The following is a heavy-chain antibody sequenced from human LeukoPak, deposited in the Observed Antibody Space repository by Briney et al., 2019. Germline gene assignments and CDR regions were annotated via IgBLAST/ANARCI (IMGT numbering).Heavy chain of an antibody. CDR1: GFIFSDYN. Sequence: GGSLRLSCAASGFIFSDYNMHWVRQVPGKGLEWVSIISGDGGRTSYADSVKGRVTISRDNSKNSLHLQMNSLRTEDTAFYYCAKDVSGSIDSWGQGTLVTVSS. D-gene: IGHD5/OR15-5a*01. CDR2: ISGDGGRT. CDR3: AKDVSGSIDS. J-gene: IGHJ4*02. V-gene: IGHV3-43*02.